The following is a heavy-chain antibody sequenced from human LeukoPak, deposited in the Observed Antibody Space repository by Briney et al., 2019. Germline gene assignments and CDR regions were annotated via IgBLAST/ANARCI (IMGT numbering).Heavy chain of an antibody. Sequence: SETLSLTCTVSGGSISSYYWSWIRQPPGKGLEWIGYIYYTGSTNYNPSLTSRVNISVDTSRNQFSLNLTSVTAADTAVYYCARWGSIAVARFDYWGQGTLVTVSS. CDR3: ARWGSIAVARFDY. D-gene: IGHD6-6*01. CDR2: IYYTGST. J-gene: IGHJ4*02. V-gene: IGHV4-59*01. CDR1: GGSISSYY.